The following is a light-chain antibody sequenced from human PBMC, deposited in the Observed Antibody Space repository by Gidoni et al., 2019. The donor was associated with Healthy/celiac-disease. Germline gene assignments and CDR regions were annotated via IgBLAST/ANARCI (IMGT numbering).Light chain of an antibody. J-gene: IGKJ2*01. CDR2: GAS. Sequence: EIVMTQSPATLSVSPGERATLSCRASQSVSSNLAWYQQEPGQAPRPPIYGASTRATGTPARVSGSGSGTEFTLTISSLQSEDFAVYYCQQYNNWPPYTFGQGTKLEIK. CDR3: QQYNNWPPYT. CDR1: QSVSSN. V-gene: IGKV3-15*01.